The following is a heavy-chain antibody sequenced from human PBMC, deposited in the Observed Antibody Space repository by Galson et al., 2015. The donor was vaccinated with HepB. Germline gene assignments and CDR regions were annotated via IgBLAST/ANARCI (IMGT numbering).Heavy chain of an antibody. J-gene: IGHJ4*02. CDR1: GGSFSGYY. D-gene: IGHD2-15*01. Sequence: SETLSLTCAVYGGSFSGYYWSWIRQSPGKGLEWIGEVNHGGNTNYNPSLKSRVTISIDTSKNQFSLKLRSVTAADRAVFYCARGGPSNPVVVAPNPYYFNYWGQGTLVTVSS. CDR3: ARGGPSNPVVVAPNPYYFNY. CDR2: VNHGGNT. V-gene: IGHV4-34*01.